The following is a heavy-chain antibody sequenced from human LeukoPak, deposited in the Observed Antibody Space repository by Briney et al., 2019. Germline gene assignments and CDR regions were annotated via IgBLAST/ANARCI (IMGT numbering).Heavy chain of an antibody. CDR3: ARDRGAQWLVPLDY. J-gene: IGHJ4*02. CDR1: GFTFSSYE. CDR2: ISSGSTI. V-gene: IGHV3-48*03. D-gene: IGHD6-19*01. Sequence: GGSLRLSCAASGFTFSSYEMNWVRQAPGKGLEWVSYISSGSTIYYADSVKGRFTISRDNAKNSLYLQMNSLRAEDTAVYYCARDRGAQWLVPLDYWGQGTLVTVSS.